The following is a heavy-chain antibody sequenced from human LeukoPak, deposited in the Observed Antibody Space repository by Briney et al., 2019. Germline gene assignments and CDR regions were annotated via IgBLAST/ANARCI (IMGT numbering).Heavy chain of an antibody. Sequence: ASVKVSFKTSGYTFTGYYMHWVRQAPGQGIEWMGWMNPNSGGTNYAKNFQGRVTMTRDTSISTAYMELSRLRSDDKAVYYCARGIPAPQGLDAFDIWGQGTMVTVSS. J-gene: IGHJ3*02. D-gene: IGHD2-2*01. CDR1: GYTFTGYY. CDR3: ARGIPAPQGLDAFDI. CDR2: MNPNSGGT. V-gene: IGHV1-2*02.